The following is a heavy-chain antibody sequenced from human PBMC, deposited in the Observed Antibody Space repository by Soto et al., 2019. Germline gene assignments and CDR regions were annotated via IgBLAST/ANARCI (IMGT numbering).Heavy chain of an antibody. Sequence: NPGGSLRLSCAASGFTFSSYSMNWVRQAPGKGLEWVSSISSSSSYIYYADSVKGRFTISRDNAKNSLYLQMNSLRAEDTAVYYCARPHHTTYYDFWSGYYTKQIDYYGMDVWGQGTTVTVSS. D-gene: IGHD3-3*01. V-gene: IGHV3-21*01. CDR2: ISSSSSYI. CDR1: GFTFSSYS. CDR3: ARPHHTTYYDFWSGYYTKQIDYYGMDV. J-gene: IGHJ6*01.